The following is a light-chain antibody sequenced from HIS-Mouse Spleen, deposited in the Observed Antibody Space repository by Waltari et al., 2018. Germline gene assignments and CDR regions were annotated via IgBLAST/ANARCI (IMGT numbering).Light chain of an antibody. Sequence: DIVMTQSPDSLAVSLGERARINCKYSKSVLYSSNNKNYLAWYQQKPGQPPKLLIYWASTRESGVPDRFSGSGSGTDFTLTISSLQAEDVAVYYCQQYYSTPPTFGQGTKVEIK. CDR2: WAS. V-gene: IGKV4-1*01. CDR1: KSVLYSSNNKNY. CDR3: QQYYSTPPT. J-gene: IGKJ1*01.